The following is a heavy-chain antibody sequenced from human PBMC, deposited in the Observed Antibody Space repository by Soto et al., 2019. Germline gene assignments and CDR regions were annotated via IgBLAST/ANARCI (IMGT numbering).Heavy chain of an antibody. CDR1: GGTFSTSA. CDR2: IMPIFATP. Sequence: QVQLMQSGAAVKKPGSSVKVSCKASGGTFSTSAISWVRQAPGEGLEWAGGIMPIFATPDYAQKFQGRVTISADESTATAYLELTSLTTDDTAVYYCARDKDRQQLGGNYYYILDVWGQGTGITVSS. D-gene: IGHD3-3*02. J-gene: IGHJ6*02. V-gene: IGHV1-69*12. CDR3: ARDKDRQQLGGNYYYILDV.